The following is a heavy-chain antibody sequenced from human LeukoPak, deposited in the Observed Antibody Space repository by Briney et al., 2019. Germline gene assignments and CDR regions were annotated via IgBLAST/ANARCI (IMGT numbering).Heavy chain of an antibody. CDR2: VNPNSGNR. V-gene: IGHV1-8*03. J-gene: IGHJ5*02. CDR3: ARGTISGSRSFDP. Sequence: VASVKVSCKASGYTFTNYDINWVLQAAGQGLEWMGWVNPNSGNRGYAQKFQGRLTITRNTSISTAYLDLSSLRSDDTAVYYCARGTISGSRSFDPWGQGTLVTVSS. D-gene: IGHD3-9*01. CDR1: GYTFTNYD.